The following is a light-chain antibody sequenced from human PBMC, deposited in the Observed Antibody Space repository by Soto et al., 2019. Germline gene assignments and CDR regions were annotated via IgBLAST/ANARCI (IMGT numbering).Light chain of an antibody. J-gene: IGLJ7*01. CDR3: CSYALSSSV. CDR1: SRDVGSYNL. CDR2: EGS. Sequence: QSALTQPASVSGSPGQSITISCTGTSRDVGSYNLVSWYQQPPGKAPKLMIYEGSKRPSGVSNRCSGSKSGNTASLTISGLQAEDEADYYCCSYALSSSVFGGGTQLTVL. V-gene: IGLV2-23*01.